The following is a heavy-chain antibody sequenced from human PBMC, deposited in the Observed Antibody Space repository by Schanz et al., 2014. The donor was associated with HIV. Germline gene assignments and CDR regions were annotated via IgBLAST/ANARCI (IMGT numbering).Heavy chain of an antibody. J-gene: IGHJ5*01. CDR1: GYTFTDYF. CDR2: INPKEGDT. Sequence: QVQLVQSGAEVKKPGASVKVSCKASGYTFTDYFVHWVRQAPVQGLEWMGWINPKEGDTKFAQKFRGRVHMPRDTSISTAYMALPRLRSDDTGVYYCAKSRFQLHWFDSGGQGTLVTVSS. D-gene: IGHD2-2*01. CDR3: AKSRFQLHWFDS. V-gene: IGHV1-2*02.